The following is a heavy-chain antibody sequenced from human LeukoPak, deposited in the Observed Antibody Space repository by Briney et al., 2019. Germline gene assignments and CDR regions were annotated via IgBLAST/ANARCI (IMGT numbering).Heavy chain of an antibody. CDR3: AREGESTMIVVVTQGYFDY. V-gene: IGHV3-21*01. D-gene: IGHD3-22*01. Sequence: GGSLRLSCAVSGFTFSSYSMNWVRQAPGKGLEWVSSISSSSSYIYYADSVKGRFTISRDNAKNSLYLQMNSLRAEDTAVYYCAREGESTMIVVVTQGYFDYWGQGTLVTVSS. CDR2: ISSSSSYI. J-gene: IGHJ4*02. CDR1: GFTFSSYS.